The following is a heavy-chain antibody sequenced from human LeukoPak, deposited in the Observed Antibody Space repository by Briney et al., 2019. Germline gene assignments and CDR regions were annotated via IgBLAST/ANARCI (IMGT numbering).Heavy chain of an antibody. CDR1: GGSISSYY. Sequence: SETLSLTCTVSGGSISSYYWNWIRQPPGKGLEWIGNIYYSGSTNYNPSLKSRVTISIDTSKNQFSLRLSSVTAADTAVYYCASNRGQWLFSDWGQGTLVTVSS. D-gene: IGHD6-19*01. J-gene: IGHJ4*02. CDR2: IYYSGST. V-gene: IGHV4-59*08. CDR3: ASNRGQWLFSD.